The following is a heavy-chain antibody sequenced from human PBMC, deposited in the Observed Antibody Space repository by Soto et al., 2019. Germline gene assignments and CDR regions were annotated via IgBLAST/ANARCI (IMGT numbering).Heavy chain of an antibody. Sequence: GGSLRLSCVASGFTFKNYDMRWIRQATGKGLEWVSGISGSGGVTYYADSVKGRFTISRHNSKNTLYLQMNSLRAEDTAVYYCARDDRAAAGTGRDYYYYYMDVWGKGTTVTVSS. CDR3: ARDDRAAAGTGRDYYYYYMDV. CDR2: ISGSGGVT. J-gene: IGHJ6*03. V-gene: IGHV3-23*01. CDR1: GFTFKNYD. D-gene: IGHD6-13*01.